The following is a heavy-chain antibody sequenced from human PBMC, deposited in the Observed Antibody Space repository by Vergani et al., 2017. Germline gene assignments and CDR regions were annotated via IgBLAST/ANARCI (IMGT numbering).Heavy chain of an antibody. CDR2: ISSSSSTI. D-gene: IGHD3-3*01. V-gene: IGHV3-48*01. J-gene: IGHJ5*02. CDR1: GFTFSSYS. CDR3: ARGTSESEEYYDFWSGYRNNWFDP. Sequence: EVQLVESGGGLVQPGGSLRLSCAASGFTFSSYSMNWVRQAPGKGLEWVSYISSSSSTIYYADSVKGRFTISRDNAKNSLYLQMNSLRAEDTAVYYCARGTSESEEYYDFWSGYRNNWFDPWGQGTLVTVSS.